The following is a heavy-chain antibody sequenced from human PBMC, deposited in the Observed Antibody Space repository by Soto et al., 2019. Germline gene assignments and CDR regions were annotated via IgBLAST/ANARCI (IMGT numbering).Heavy chain of an antibody. V-gene: IGHV1-18*01. Sequence: ASMKVSCKASGYTFTNYGISWVRQAPGQGLEWMGWISAYNGNTKYAQKLQGRVTMTTDTSTSTAYMELRSLRSEDTAVYYCARGLERLLYNWFDPWGQGTLVTVSS. D-gene: IGHD3-16*01. CDR2: ISAYNGNT. CDR1: GYTFTNYG. CDR3: ARGLERLLYNWFDP. J-gene: IGHJ5*02.